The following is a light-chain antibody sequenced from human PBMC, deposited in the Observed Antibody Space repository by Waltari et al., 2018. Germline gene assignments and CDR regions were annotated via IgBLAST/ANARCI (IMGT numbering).Light chain of an antibody. Sequence: QSALTQPPSASGSPGPSVTISCTGSSSDVGAYNYVSWYQHHPGKAPKRMIYEVSKRPSGVPDRFSGSKSGNTASLTVSGLQAEDEADYYCSSHAGSKNYVVFGGGTKLTVL. CDR3: SSHAGSKNYVV. J-gene: IGLJ2*01. CDR1: SSDVGAYNY. V-gene: IGLV2-8*01. CDR2: EVS.